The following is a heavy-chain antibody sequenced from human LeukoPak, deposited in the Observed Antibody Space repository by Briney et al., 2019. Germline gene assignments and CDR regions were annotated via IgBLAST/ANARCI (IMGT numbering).Heavy chain of an antibody. CDR2: ISGSGGTT. Sequence: GGSLRLSCAASGFTFSSYGMSWVRQAPGKGLEWVSAISGSGGTTYYADSVKGRFTISRDNSKNTLYLQMNSLRAEDTAVYYCAKGSLLWFGELPEPLDYWGQGTLVTVSS. CDR1: GFTFSSYG. CDR3: AKGSLLWFGELPEPLDY. V-gene: IGHV3-23*01. J-gene: IGHJ4*02. D-gene: IGHD3-10*01.